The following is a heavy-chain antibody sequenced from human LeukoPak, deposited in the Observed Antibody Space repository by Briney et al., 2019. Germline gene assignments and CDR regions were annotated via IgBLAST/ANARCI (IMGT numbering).Heavy chain of an antibody. J-gene: IGHJ4*02. Sequence: ASVKVSCKASGYTFTGYYMHWVRQAPGQGLEWMGWISANNGHTSYAQKFQDRVTMTTDTSASTAYMEVRSLRYDDTAVYYCARKPTGMACDHWGQGTLVTVSS. CDR2: ISANNGHT. CDR3: ARKPTGMACDH. D-gene: IGHD5-18*01. CDR1: GYTFTGYY. V-gene: IGHV1-18*04.